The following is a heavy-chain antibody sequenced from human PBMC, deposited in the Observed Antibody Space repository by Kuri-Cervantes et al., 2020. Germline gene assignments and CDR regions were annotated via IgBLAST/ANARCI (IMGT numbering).Heavy chain of an antibody. D-gene: IGHD3-10*01. CDR3: ARWEGYYGSGSYSYYMDV. V-gene: IGHV3-23*01. CDR1: GFTFSSHA. CDR2: IKDDGGRT. J-gene: IGHJ6*03. Sequence: GESLKISCRTDGFTFSSHAMSWVRQAPGRGLEWVSSIKDDGGRTHYTDSVRGRFTISRDNSMNTLYLQMDSLRTEDTAVYYCARWEGYYGSGSYSYYMDVWGKGTTVTVSS.